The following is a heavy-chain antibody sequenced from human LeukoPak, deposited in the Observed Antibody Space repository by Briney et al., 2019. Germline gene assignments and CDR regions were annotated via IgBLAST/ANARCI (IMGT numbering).Heavy chain of an antibody. CDR2: VYFTGDA. CDR1: GDSISSSNYY. CDR3: ASELCSGGSCYSLDY. V-gene: IGHV4-39*07. D-gene: IGHD2-15*01. Sequence: PSETLSLTCTVSGDSISSSNYYWGWIRQPPGKGLEWIGTVYFTGDAYYNPSLKSRVALSLDTSKNQLSLKLSSMTAADTAVYYCASELCSGGSCYSLDYWGQGTLVTVSS. J-gene: IGHJ4*02.